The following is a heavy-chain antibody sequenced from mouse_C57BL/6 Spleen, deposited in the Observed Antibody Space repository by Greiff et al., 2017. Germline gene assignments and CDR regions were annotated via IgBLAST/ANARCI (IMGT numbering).Heavy chain of an antibody. CDR3: ARNDDDPGNWYCDV. J-gene: IGHJ1*03. Sequence: QVQLQQPGAELVRPGSSVKLSCKASGYTFTSYWMHWVKQRPIQGLEWIGNIDPSDSETHYNQKFKDKATLTVDKSSSTAYMQLSSLTSEDSAVYYCARNDDDPGNWYCDVWGTGTTVTVSS. CDR1: GYTFTSYW. V-gene: IGHV1-52*01. D-gene: IGHD2-4*01. CDR2: IDPSDSET.